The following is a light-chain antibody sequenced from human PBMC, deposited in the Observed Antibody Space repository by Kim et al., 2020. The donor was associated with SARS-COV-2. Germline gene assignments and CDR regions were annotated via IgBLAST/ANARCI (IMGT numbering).Light chain of an antibody. Sequence: EIVLTQSPGTLSLSPGERATLSCRASQSVSSSYLAWYQQKPGQAPRLLIYGASSRATGLPDRFSGSGSGTDFTLTISRLEPEDCAVYYCQQYGSSPLTFGGGTKLDI. CDR1: QSVSSSY. V-gene: IGKV3-20*01. CDR3: QQYGSSPLT. CDR2: GAS. J-gene: IGKJ4*01.